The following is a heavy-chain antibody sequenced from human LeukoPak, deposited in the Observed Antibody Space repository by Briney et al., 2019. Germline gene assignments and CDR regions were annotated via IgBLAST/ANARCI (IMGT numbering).Heavy chain of an antibody. CDR2: ISSSSSYI. CDR1: GFTFSSYS. D-gene: IGHD2-21*02. CDR3: AKVDGEIVVVTDDAFDI. Sequence: KPGGSLRLSCAASGFTFSSYSMNWVRQAPGKGLEWVSSISSSSSYIYYADSVKGRFTISRDNSKNTLYLQMNSLRAEDTAVYYCAKVDGEIVVVTDDAFDIWGQGTMVTISS. J-gene: IGHJ3*02. V-gene: IGHV3-21*01.